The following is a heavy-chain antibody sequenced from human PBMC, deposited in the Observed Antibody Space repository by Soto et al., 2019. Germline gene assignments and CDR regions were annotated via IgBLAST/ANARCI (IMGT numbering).Heavy chain of an antibody. CDR1: GFTVGSAY. J-gene: IGHJ4*02. Sequence: DVQLVESGGGLVLRGESLRLSCAASGFTVGSAYMSWVRQAPGKGLEWVAGIYSGGNTYYADSVKGRFTISRDTSKNRLYLQMNCLRAEDAAIYYCARDPWVGDIGDYWGQGTLVTVSS. D-gene: IGHD4-17*01. V-gene: IGHV3-66*01. CDR3: ARDPWVGDIGDY. CDR2: IYSGGNT.